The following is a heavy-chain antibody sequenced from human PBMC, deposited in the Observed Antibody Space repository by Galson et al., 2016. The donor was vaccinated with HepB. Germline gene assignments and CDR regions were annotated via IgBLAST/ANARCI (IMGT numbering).Heavy chain of an antibody. CDR2: IIPIFGTA. CDR1: GGTFSSYA. J-gene: IGHJ5*02. CDR3: ARGLESAWSDP. V-gene: IGHV1-69*13. Sequence: SVKVSCKASGGTFSSYAINWVRQAPGQGLEWMGEIIPIFGTANYAQKFQGRVTITADESTSTAYMEMSSLTSEDMAVYYCARGLESAWSDPWGQGTLVTVSS.